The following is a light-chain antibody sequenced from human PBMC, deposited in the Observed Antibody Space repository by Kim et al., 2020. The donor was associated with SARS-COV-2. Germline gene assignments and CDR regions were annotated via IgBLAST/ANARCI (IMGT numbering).Light chain of an antibody. Sequence: ASVGDRVTITCQASQDISNYLNWYQQKPGKAPKLLIYDASNLETGVPSRFSGSGSGTDFTFTISSLQPEDIATYYCQQYDNLPWYTFGQGTKLEIK. CDR1: QDISNY. V-gene: IGKV1-33*01. CDR2: DAS. J-gene: IGKJ2*01. CDR3: QQYDNLPWYT.